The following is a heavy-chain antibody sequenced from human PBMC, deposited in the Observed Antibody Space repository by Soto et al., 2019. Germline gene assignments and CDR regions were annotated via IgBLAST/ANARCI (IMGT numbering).Heavy chain of an antibody. CDR1: GGSISISTW. CDR2: LYHSGST. CDR3: ARTPWDGYTGYYLDY. D-gene: IGHD5-18*01. V-gene: IGHV4-4*02. Sequence: QVQLQESGPGLVKPSGTLSLTCAVSGGSISISTWWSWFRQHPAKGLEGSGELYHSGSTNYNPSLNSRVTIAGDKPKKQFSLKLSSVTSADTAVYSWARTPWDGYTGYYLDYWGQGTLVTVSS. J-gene: IGHJ4*02.